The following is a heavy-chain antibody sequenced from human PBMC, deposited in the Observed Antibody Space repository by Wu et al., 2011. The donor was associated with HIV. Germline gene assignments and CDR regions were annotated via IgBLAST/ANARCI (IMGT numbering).Heavy chain of an antibody. CDR1: GGTFSSYF. D-gene: IGHD2-21*01. CDR2: IIGIFGTA. CDR3: ARDFGGDEEY. V-gene: IGHV1-69*14. J-gene: IGHJ4*02. Sequence: QVQLLQSGAEVKKPGSSVKVSCKASGGTFSSYFISWVRQAPGQGLEWMGGIIGIFGTAKYAQKFQGRVTITADKSTSTAYMELRSLRSEDTAVYYCARDFGGDEEYWGQGTLVTVSS.